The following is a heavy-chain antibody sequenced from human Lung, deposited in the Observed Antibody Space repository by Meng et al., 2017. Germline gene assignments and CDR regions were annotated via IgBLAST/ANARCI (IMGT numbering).Heavy chain of an antibody. CDR2: INTDTRNP. D-gene: IGHD3-22*01. CDR1: GYTFTTYA. CDR3: ARGDLGMSGYYYKVH. Sequence: QVQLVQSGSELKKPGASVKISCKASGYTFTTYAMNWVRQAPGQGLEWMGWINTDTRNPTYAQGFTGRFVFSLDTSVSTAYLQISSLMAEDTAIYYCARGDLGMSGYYYKVHWGQGTLVTVSS. J-gene: IGHJ4*02. V-gene: IGHV7-4-1*02.